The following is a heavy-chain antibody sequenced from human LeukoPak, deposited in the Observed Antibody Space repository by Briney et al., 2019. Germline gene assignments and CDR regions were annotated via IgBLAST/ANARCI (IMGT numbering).Heavy chain of an antibody. CDR3: ATLGEYYDSSGYYYN. V-gene: IGHV4-34*01. CDR1: GGSFSGFY. CDR2: INHSGST. D-gene: IGHD3-22*01. Sequence: KSSETLSLTCAVHGGSFSGFYWSWIRQPPGKGLEWIGEINHSGSTYYNPSLKSRVTISEDTSKNQFSLKLTSVTAADTAVYYCATLGEYYDSSGYYYNWGQGTLVTVSS. J-gene: IGHJ4*02.